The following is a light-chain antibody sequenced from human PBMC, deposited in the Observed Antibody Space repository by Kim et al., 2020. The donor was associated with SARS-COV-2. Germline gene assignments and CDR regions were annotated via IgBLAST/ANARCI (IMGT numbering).Light chain of an antibody. J-gene: IGKJ1*01. CDR3: QQYSSAPRT. CDR2: GAS. V-gene: IGKV3-20*01. CDR1: RSVTNNY. Sequence: IVLTQSPGTQSLSPGERATLSCRASRSVTNNYLAWYQQKPGQALRLLIYGASSRATGIPDRFSGSGSGTDFTLTISGLEPEDFAVYYCQQYSSAPRTFGQGTKVDIK.